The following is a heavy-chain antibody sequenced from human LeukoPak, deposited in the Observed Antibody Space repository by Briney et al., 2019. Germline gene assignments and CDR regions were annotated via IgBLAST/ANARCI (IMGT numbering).Heavy chain of an antibody. D-gene: IGHD3-22*01. Sequence: SETLSLTCTVSGVSISSYYWSWIRQPAGKGLEWIGRIHTSGSTNYNPSLKSRVTMPVDTSKNQFSLKLSSVTAADTALYYCARDKYFYDSRGYLFDYWGQGTLVTVSA. CDR3: ARDKYFYDSRGYLFDY. CDR2: IHTSGST. CDR1: GVSISSYY. J-gene: IGHJ4*02. V-gene: IGHV4-4*07.